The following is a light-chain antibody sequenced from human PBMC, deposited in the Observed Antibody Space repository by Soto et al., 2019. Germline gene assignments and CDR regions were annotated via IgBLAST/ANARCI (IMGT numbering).Light chain of an antibody. Sequence: MTHSPSTLSGSVGDRVTITCRASQTISSWLAWYQQKRGQAPRILIYGASTRATGIPDRFSGSGPGTEFTLTMSSLQSEDFAVYYCQQYNNWPLTFGGGTKVDIK. J-gene: IGKJ4*01. CDR3: QQYNNWPLT. CDR1: QTISSW. V-gene: IGKV3-15*01. CDR2: GAS.